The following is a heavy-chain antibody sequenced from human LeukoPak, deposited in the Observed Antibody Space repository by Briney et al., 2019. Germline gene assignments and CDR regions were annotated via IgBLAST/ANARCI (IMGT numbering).Heavy chain of an antibody. CDR1: GGSIRSSYYY. J-gene: IGHJ4*02. D-gene: IGHD6-6*01. V-gene: IGHV4-39*01. Sequence: SETLSLTCTVSGGSIRSSYYYWGWIRRPPGKGLEWIGSIYYSGSTYYNPSLKSRVTISVDTSKNQFSLKLSSVTAADTAVYYCARLIAARNPYFDYWGQGTLVTVSS. CDR3: ARLIAARNPYFDY. CDR2: IYYSGST.